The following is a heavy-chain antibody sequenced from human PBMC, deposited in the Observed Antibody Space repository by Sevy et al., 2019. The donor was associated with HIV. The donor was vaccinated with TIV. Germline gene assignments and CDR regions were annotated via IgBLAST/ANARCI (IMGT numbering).Heavy chain of an antibody. CDR1: GNTLTKLS. CDR2: FDPEDGER. D-gene: IGHD3-22*01. CDR3: AATREYYYGNSGYFDF. V-gene: IGHV1-24*01. J-gene: IGHJ4*02. Sequence: ASVKVSCKVSGNTLTKLSMHWVRQAPGKGLEWMGSFDPEDGERIYAQKFQGRVTMTEDTSTDTAYMDLSSLRSDDTAVYYCAATREYYYGNSGYFDFWGQGTLVTVSS.